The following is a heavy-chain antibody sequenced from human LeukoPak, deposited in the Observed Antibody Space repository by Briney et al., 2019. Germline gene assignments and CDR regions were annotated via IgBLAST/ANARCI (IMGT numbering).Heavy chain of an antibody. J-gene: IGHJ4*02. V-gene: IGHV1-2*04. D-gene: IGHD6-19*01. CDR2: INPNSGGT. Sequence: GASVKVSCKASGYTFTGYYMHWVRQAPGQGLEWMGWINPNSGGTNYAQKFQGWVTMTRDTSISTAYMELSSLRSEDTAVYYCTTALAVANSYWGQGTLVTVSS. CDR1: GYTFTGYY. CDR3: TTALAVANSY.